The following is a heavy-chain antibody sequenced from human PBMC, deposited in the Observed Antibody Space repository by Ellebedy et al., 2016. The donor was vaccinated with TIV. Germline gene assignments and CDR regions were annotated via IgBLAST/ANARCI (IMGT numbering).Heavy chain of an antibody. V-gene: IGHV3-33*01. D-gene: IGHD3-22*01. CDR3: ARDKSPTMIALDY. Sequence: PGGSLRLSCAASGFIFSSYAMHWVRQAPGKGLECVAVIWADGTNEDYGDSVKGRFTISRDNFKNTLYLQMNSLRSEDTAVYNCARDKSPTMIALDYWGQGTLVTVSS. J-gene: IGHJ4*02. CDR2: IWADGTNE. CDR1: GFIFSSYA.